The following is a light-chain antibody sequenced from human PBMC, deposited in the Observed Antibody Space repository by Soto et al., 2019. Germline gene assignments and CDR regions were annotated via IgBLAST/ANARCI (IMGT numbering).Light chain of an antibody. CDR1: SSDVGGYNY. V-gene: IGLV2-11*01. J-gene: IGLJ1*01. CDR2: DVN. CDR3: CSYADTLYV. Sequence: QSALTQPRSVSGSPGQSVTISCTGTSSDVGGYNYVSWYQQRPGKAPKLLIYDVNKRPSGVPDRFSGSKSGNTASLTISGRQAEDDADYYCCSYADTLYVFGTGTKVTVL.